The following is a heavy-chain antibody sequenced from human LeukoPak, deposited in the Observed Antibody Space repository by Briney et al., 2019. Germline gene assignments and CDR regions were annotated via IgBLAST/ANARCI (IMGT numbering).Heavy chain of an antibody. J-gene: IGHJ4*02. CDR3: ARESKSYDGSGYYHDY. Sequence: SETLSLTCSVSGDSIRNYFWSWIRQPAGKGLEWIGRIYTSGSTDYNPSLRSRVTMSVDTSSNQFSLKLTSVTAADTAVYYCARESKSYDGSGYYHDYWGQGTLVTVSS. CDR1: GDSIRNYF. D-gene: IGHD3-22*01. CDR2: IYTSGST. V-gene: IGHV4-4*07.